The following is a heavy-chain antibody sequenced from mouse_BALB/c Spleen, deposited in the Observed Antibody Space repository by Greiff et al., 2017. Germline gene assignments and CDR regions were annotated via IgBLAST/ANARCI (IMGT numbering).Heavy chain of an antibody. V-gene: IGHV1-4*02. CDR1: GYTFTSYT. J-gene: IGHJ3*01. CDR2: INPSSGYT. Sequence: QVQLQQSAAELARPGASVKMSCKASGYTFTSYTMHWVKQRPGQGLEWIGYINPSSGYTEYNQKFKDKTTLTADKSSSTAYMQLSSLTSEDSAVYYCARPREGAWFADWGQGTLGTVSA. CDR3: ARPREGAWFAD.